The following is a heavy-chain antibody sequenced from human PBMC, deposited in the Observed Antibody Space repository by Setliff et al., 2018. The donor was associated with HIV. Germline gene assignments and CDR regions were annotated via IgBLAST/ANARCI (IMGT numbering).Heavy chain of an antibody. D-gene: IGHD6-13*01. V-gene: IGHV4-31*03. CDR1: GGSISSGGYY. CDR2: IYHSGIT. J-gene: IGHJ4*02. CDR3: ARGIAAAEGYFDY. Sequence: PSETLSLTCTVSGGSISSGGYYWSWIRQRPGKGLEWIGYIYHSGITYYNPSLKSRVTISLDTSKNQFSLKLSSVTAADTAVYYCARGIAAAEGYFDYWGQGTLVTVSS.